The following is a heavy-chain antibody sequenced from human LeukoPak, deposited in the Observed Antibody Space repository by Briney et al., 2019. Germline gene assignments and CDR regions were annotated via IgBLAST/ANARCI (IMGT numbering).Heavy chain of an antibody. J-gene: IGHJ5*02. CDR3: SVYNWNDNWFDP. CDR2: IIPIFGTA. Sequence: GAIIPIFGTANYAQNFQRRVTITAHESTSTAYMELSSLRSEDTAVYYCSVYNWNDNWFDPWGQGTLVTVSS. D-gene: IGHD1-1*01. V-gene: IGHV1-69*01.